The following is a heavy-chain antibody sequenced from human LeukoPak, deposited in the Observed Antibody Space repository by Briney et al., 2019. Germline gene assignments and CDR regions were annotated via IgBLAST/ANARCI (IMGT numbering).Heavy chain of an antibody. D-gene: IGHD3-22*01. V-gene: IGHV3-23*01. CDR1: GFTFSSYA. CDR3: AKGGITMIVVVIQYYFDY. J-gene: IGHJ4*02. CDR2: ISGSGGST. Sequence: GGSLRLSCAASGFTFSSYAMSWVRQAPGKGLEWVSVISGSGGSTYYADSVKGRFTISRDNSKNTLYLRMNSLRAEDTAVYYCAKGGITMIVVVIQYYFDYWGQGTLVTVSS.